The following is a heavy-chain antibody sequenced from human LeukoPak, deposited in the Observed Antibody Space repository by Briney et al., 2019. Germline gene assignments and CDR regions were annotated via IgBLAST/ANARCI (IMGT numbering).Heavy chain of an antibody. V-gene: IGHV4-4*07. CDR2: IYTSGST. Sequence: SETLTLTCTVSGGSISSYYWSWIRQPAGKGLEWIGRIYTSGSTNYNPSLKSRVTMSVDTSKNQFSLKLSSVTAADTAVYYCAREGDGSGSYWYYYYMDVWGKGTKVTISS. CDR3: AREGDGSGSYWYYYYMDV. J-gene: IGHJ6*03. CDR1: GGSISSYY. D-gene: IGHD3-10*01.